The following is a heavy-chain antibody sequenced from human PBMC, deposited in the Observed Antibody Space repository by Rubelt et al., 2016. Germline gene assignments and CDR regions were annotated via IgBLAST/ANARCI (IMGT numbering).Heavy chain of an antibody. J-gene: IGHJ4*02. V-gene: IGHV4-39*01. CDR1: GGSISSTSYY. D-gene: IGHD2-21*01. CDR2: IYYSGST. Sequence: QLQLQESGPGLVKPSETMSLTCTVSGGSISSTSYYWGWIRQPPGKGLEWIGSIYYSGSTDYNSSLKSRVTISVDTSKNQFSLKLSSVTAADTAVYYCARRPYCGGDCYFFDYWGQGSLVTVSS. CDR3: ARRPYCGGDCYFFDY.